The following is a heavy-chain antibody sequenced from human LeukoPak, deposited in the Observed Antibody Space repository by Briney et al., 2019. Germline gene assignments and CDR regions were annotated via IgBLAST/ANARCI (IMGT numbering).Heavy chain of an antibody. V-gene: IGHV4-39*07. CDR2: IYYSGST. CDR1: GGSISSSSYY. J-gene: IGHJ3*02. CDR3: AREVQSGSVLDAFDI. D-gene: IGHD5-12*01. Sequence: PSETLSLTCTVSGGSISSSSYYWGWIRQPPGKGLEWIGSIYYSGSTYYNPSLKSRVTISVDTSKNQFSLKLSSVTAADTAVYYCAREVQSGSVLDAFDIWGQGTMVTVSS.